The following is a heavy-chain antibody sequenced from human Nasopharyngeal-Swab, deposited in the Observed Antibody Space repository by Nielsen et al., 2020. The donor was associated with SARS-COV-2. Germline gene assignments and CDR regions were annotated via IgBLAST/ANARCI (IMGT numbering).Heavy chain of an antibody. Sequence: SETLSLTCTVSGGSISSYYWSWIRQPPGKGLEWIWYIYYSGSTNYNPSLKSRVTISVDTSKNQFSLKLSFVTAADTAVYYCASLLRSYCSGGSCYPNGMDVWGQGTTVTVSS. J-gene: IGHJ6*02. CDR2: IYYSGST. D-gene: IGHD2-15*01. V-gene: IGHV4-59*01. CDR1: GGSISSYY. CDR3: ASLLRSYCSGGSCYPNGMDV.